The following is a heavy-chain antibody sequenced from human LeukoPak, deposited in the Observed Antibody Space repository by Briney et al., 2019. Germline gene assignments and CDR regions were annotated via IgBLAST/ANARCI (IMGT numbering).Heavy chain of an antibody. CDR2: ISSRGNTI. Sequence: GGSLRLSCAASGFTFSDYYMTWIRQAPGKGLEWVSYISSRGNTIYYADSVKGRFTISRDNAKNSLYLQMNSLRAEDAAAYYCVRARGAGPGAHFDYWGQGTLVTVSS. CDR3: VRARGAGPGAHFDY. J-gene: IGHJ4*02. V-gene: IGHV3-11*01. D-gene: IGHD3-10*01. CDR1: GFTFSDYY.